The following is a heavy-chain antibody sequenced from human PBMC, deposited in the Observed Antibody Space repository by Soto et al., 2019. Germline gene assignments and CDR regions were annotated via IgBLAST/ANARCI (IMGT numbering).Heavy chain of an antibody. V-gene: IGHV3-30-3*01. CDR3: ARDLEDGYGTYYFDY. Sequence: GGSLRLSCAASGFTFSSYAMHWVRQAPGKGLEWVAVISYDGSNKYYADSVKGRFTTSRDNSKNTLFLQMNSLRAEDTAVYYCARDLEDGYGTYYFDYWGQGTLVTVS. J-gene: IGHJ4*02. CDR1: GFTFSSYA. CDR2: ISYDGSNK. D-gene: IGHD5-12*01.